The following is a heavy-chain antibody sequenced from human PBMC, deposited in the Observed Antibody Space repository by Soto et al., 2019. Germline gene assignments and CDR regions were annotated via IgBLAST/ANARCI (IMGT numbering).Heavy chain of an antibody. D-gene: IGHD6-13*01. Sequence: QVTLKESGPVLVKPTETLTLTCTVSGFSLSNARMGVSWIRQPPGKALEWLAHIFSNDEKSYSTSLKSRLTTPKDTSKSQVVLTMTNMDPVDTATYYCARINSGYSSSWFWFDPWGQGPLVTVSS. V-gene: IGHV2-26*01. CDR2: IFSNDEK. CDR3: ARINSGYSSSWFWFDP. CDR1: GFSLSNARMG. J-gene: IGHJ5*02.